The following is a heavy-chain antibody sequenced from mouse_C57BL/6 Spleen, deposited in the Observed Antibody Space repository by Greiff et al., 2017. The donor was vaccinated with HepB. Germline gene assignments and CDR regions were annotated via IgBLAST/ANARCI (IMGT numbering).Heavy chain of an antibody. D-gene: IGHD2-3*01. CDR2: IDPEDGDT. CDR1: GFNIKDYY. Sequence: DVKLQESGAELVRPGASVKLSCTASGFNIKDYYMHWVKQRPEQGLEWIGRIDPEDGDTEYAPKFQGKATMTADTSSNTAYLQLSSLTSEDTAVYYSTTEEGGYYPYYFDYWGQGTTLTVSS. V-gene: IGHV14-1*01. J-gene: IGHJ2*01. CDR3: TTEEGGYYPYYFDY.